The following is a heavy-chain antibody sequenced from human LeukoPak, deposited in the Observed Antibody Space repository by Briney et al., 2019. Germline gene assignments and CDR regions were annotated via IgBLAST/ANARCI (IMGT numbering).Heavy chain of an antibody. CDR3: ATARDYGDYGYDY. D-gene: IGHD4-17*01. V-gene: IGHV1-69*01. CDR1: GGTFSSYA. CDR2: IIPIFGTA. Sequence: SVKVSCKASGGTFSSYAISWVRQAPGQGFEWMGGIIPIFGTANYAQKFQGRVTITADESTSTAYMELSSLRSEDTAVYYCATARDYGDYGYDYWSQGTLVTVSS. J-gene: IGHJ4*02.